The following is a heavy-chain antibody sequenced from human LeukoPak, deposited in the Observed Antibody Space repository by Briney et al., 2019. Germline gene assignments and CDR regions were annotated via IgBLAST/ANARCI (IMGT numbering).Heavy chain of an antibody. CDR2: IKPNSGVT. J-gene: IGHJ6*03. CDR1: GYTFTGYY. Sequence: ASVKVSCKASGYTFTGYYIHWVRQAPGQGLEWMGWIKPNSGVTNYALKFQDRVTMTRDTSISTAHMELRRLTSDDTAVYYCAREPPRTMRGYYYSYMDVWGKGTTVTISS. V-gene: IGHV1-2*02. CDR3: AREPPRTMRGYYYSYMDV.